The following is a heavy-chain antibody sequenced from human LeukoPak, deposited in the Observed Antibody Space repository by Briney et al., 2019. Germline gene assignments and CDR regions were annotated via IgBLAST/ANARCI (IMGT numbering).Heavy chain of an antibody. D-gene: IGHD3-16*01. V-gene: IGHV4-30-2*01. Sequence: SETLSLTCAVSDGSISSGGYSWSWIRQPPGKGLEWIGYIYHSGSTYYNPSLKSRVTISVDRSKNQFSLKLSSVTAADTAVYYCARGFGAFDIWGQGTMVTVSS. CDR3: ARGFGAFDI. CDR2: IYHSGST. J-gene: IGHJ3*02. CDR1: DGSISSGGYS.